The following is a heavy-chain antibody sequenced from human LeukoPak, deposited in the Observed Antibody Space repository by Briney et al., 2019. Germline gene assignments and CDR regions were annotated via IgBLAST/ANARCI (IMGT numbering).Heavy chain of an antibody. D-gene: IGHD3-3*01. J-gene: IGHJ4*02. CDR3: ARHGYCDFWSGYYYFDY. CDR1: GGSISSYY. Sequence: SETLSLTCTVSGGSISSYYWSWIRQPPGKGLEWIGYIYTSGSTNYNPSLKSRVTISVDTSKNQFSLKLSSVTAADTAVYYCARHGYCDFWSGYYYFDYWGQGTLVTVSS. CDR2: IYTSGST. V-gene: IGHV4-4*09.